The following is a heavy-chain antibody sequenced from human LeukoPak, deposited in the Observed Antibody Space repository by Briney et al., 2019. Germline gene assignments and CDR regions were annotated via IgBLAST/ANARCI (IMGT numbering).Heavy chain of an antibody. J-gene: IGHJ4*02. CDR3: ARSGGYSGYSSV. CDR1: GDSISGYY. Sequence: SETLSLTCNVSGDSISGYYWSWIRQPPGKGLEWIGYIYYSGSANYKPSLKSRVTISVDTSKNQFSLKLSSVTAVDTAVYYCARSGGYSGYSSVWSQGTLVTVSS. D-gene: IGHD5-12*01. CDR2: IYYSGSA. V-gene: IGHV4-59*01.